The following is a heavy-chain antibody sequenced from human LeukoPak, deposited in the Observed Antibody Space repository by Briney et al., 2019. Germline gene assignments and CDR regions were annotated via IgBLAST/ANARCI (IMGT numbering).Heavy chain of an antibody. CDR2: IYHSGST. CDR1: GGSISSGGYS. D-gene: IGHD2-21*02. V-gene: IGHV4-30-2*01. CDR3: ARLVVTAISSWFDP. J-gene: IGHJ5*02. Sequence: SETLSLTCTVSGGSISSGGYSWSWIRQPPGKGLEWIGYIYHSGSTYYNPSLKSRVTISVDRSKNQFSLKLSSVTAADTAVYYCARLVVTAISSWFDPWGQGTLVTVSS.